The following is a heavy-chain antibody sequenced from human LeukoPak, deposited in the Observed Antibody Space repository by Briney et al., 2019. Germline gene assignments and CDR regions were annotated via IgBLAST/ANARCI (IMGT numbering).Heavy chain of an antibody. CDR3: AKDTTRTVTTLLYYYYYGMDV. J-gene: IGHJ6*02. V-gene: IGHV3-23*01. Sequence: PGGSLRLSCAASGFTFSSYAMSWVRQAPGKGLEWVSAISGSGGSTYYADSVKGRFTISRDNSKNTLYLQMNSLRAEDTAVYYCAKDTTRTVTTLLYYYYYGMDVWGQGTTVTVSS. D-gene: IGHD4-17*01. CDR2: ISGSGGST. CDR1: GFTFSSYA.